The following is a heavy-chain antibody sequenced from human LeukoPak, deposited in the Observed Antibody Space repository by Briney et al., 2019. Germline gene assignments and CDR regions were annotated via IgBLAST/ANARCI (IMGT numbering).Heavy chain of an antibody. CDR3: ATDPEYYDSSGY. V-gene: IGHV1-69*13. CDR2: IIPIFGTA. Sequence: GASVKVSCKASGGTFSSYAISWVRQAPGQGLEWMGGIIPIFGTANYAQKFQGRVTITADESTSTAYMELSSLRSEDTAVYYCATDPEYYDSSGYWGQGTLVTVSS. CDR1: GGTFSSYA. J-gene: IGHJ4*02. D-gene: IGHD3-22*01.